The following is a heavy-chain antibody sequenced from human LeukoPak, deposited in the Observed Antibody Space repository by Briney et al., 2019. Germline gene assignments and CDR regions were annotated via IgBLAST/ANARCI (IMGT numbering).Heavy chain of an antibody. D-gene: IGHD1-26*01. J-gene: IGHJ4*02. CDR2: ISSSGSDT. V-gene: IGHV3-23*01. Sequence: GGSLRLSCAASGFTFSNSAMTWVRQAPGKGLEWVSAISSSGSDTIYTDSVKDRFTISRDNPRDTLYLQMNSLRAEDTAVYYCAKGGSYAPLDYWGQGTLVTVSS. CDR1: GFTFSNSA. CDR3: AKGGSYAPLDY.